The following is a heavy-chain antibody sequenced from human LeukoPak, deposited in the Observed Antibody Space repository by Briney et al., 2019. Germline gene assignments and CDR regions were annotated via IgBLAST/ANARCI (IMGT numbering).Heavy chain of an antibody. Sequence: SETLSLTCTVSGGSISNYYWSWIRQPPGKGLEWIGYISSSGSTNYSFSLKSRVTISVDTSKNQFSLKLSSVTAADTAVYYCARGLMMAVAGRGEFHYWGQGTLVTVSS. D-gene: IGHD6-13*01. V-gene: IGHV4-59*01. CDR1: GGSISNYY. CDR3: ARGLMMAVAGRGEFHY. CDR2: ISSSGST. J-gene: IGHJ4*02.